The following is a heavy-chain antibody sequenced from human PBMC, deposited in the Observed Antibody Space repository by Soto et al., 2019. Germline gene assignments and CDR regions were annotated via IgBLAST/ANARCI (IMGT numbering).Heavy chain of an antibody. CDR1: GGSISSGGYS. CDR3: ARDGAKKGIAAFDI. CDR2: IYHSGST. Sequence: SEILSLTCAVSGGSISSGGYSWSWIRQPPGKGLEWIGYIYHSGSTYYNPSLKSRVTISVDRSKNQFSLKLNSVTAADTAVYYCARDGAKKGIAAFDIWGQGTVVTVS. D-gene: IGHD2-15*01. V-gene: IGHV4-30-2*01. J-gene: IGHJ3*02.